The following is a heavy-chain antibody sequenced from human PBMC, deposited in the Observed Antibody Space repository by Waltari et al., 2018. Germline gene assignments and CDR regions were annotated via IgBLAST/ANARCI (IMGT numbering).Heavy chain of an antibody. Sequence: NPSLESRVIVSIDTSNQQLSLKLTSATAADTAIYYCARDRGKGLYLDSWGQGILVTVSP. D-gene: IGHD2-15*01. J-gene: IGHJ5*01. CDR3: ARDRGKGLYLDS. V-gene: IGHV4-4*06.